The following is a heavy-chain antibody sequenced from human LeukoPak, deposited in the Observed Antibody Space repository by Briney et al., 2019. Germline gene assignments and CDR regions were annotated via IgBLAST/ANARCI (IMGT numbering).Heavy chain of an antibody. J-gene: IGHJ4*02. V-gene: IGHV3-21*04. D-gene: IGHD4-23*01. Sequence: GGSLRLSCAASGFTFSSYSMNWVRQAPGKGLEWVSSISSSSSYIYYADSVKGRFTISRDNSKNTLYLQMNSLRAEDTAVYYCAKVPYGGNSGTIDYWGQGTLVTVSS. CDR2: ISSSSSYI. CDR1: GFTFSSYS. CDR3: AKVPYGGNSGTIDY.